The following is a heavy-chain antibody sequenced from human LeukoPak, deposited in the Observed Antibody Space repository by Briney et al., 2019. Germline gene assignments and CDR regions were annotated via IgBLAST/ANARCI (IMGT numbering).Heavy chain of an antibody. CDR1: GCSISSSSYY. V-gene: IGHV4-39*01. Sequence: SETLSLTCTVSGCSISSSSYYWGWIRQPPGKGLEWIGNIYYSGSTYYNPSLQSQVTISVDTSKNQFSLKLSSVTAADTAVYYCVRRSDLTTNVDYWGQGTLVTVSS. CDR2: IYYSGST. J-gene: IGHJ4*02. CDR3: VRRSDLTTNVDY. D-gene: IGHD2-15*01.